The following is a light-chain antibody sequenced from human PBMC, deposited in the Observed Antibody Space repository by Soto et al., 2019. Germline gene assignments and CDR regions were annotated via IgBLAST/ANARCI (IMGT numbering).Light chain of an antibody. V-gene: IGKV1-9*01. CDR3: QHYNSYSEA. CDR2: KAS. CDR1: QGISSY. Sequence: DIQFTQSPSFLSASVGDRVTITCRASQGISSYLAWYQQKPGKAPKLLIYKASTLKSGVPSGFSGSGSGTEFTLTISSLQPDDFATYYCQHYNSYSEAFGQGTKVDI. J-gene: IGKJ1*01.